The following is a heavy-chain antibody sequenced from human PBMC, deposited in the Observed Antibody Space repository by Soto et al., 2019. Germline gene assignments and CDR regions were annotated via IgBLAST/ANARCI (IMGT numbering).Heavy chain of an antibody. CDR3: ARDIAAASTYYCYGMDV. J-gene: IGHJ6*02. Sequence: QVQLVQSGAEVKKPGASVKVSCKASGYTFTSYGISWVRQAPGQGLEWMGWISAYNGNTNYAQKLQGRVTMTTDTSTSTAYMELRSLRSDDTAVYYCARDIAAASTYYCYGMDVWGQGTTVTVSS. D-gene: IGHD6-13*01. V-gene: IGHV1-18*01. CDR2: ISAYNGNT. CDR1: GYTFTSYG.